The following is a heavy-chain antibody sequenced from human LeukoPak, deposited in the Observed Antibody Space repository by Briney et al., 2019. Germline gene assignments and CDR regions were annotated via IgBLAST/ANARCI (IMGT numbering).Heavy chain of an antibody. V-gene: IGHV1-46*01. D-gene: IGHD6-19*01. J-gene: IGHJ4*02. Sequence: ASVKVSCKASGYTFTSYYMHWVRQAPGQGLEWMGIINPSGGSTSYAQKLQGRVTMTTDTSTSTAYMELRSLRSDDTAVYYCARDSSGSLGYWGQGTLVTVSS. CDR3: ARDSSGSLGY. CDR1: GYTFTSYY. CDR2: INPSGGST.